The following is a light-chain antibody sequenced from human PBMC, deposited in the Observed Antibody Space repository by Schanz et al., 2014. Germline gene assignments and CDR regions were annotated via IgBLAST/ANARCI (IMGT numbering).Light chain of an antibody. CDR3: AAWDDSLTGRV. J-gene: IGLJ3*02. V-gene: IGLV2-8*01. Sequence: QSVLTQPPSASGSPGQSVTISCTGTSSDVGGYNYVSWYQQHPGKAPKLMIYEVSERPSGVPDRFSGSNSGTSASLAISGLQSEDEAEYYCAAWDDSLTGRVFGGGTKVTVL. CDR1: SSDVGGYNY. CDR2: EVS.